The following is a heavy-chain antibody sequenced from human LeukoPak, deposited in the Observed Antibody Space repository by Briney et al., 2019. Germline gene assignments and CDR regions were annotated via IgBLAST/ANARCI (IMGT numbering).Heavy chain of an antibody. V-gene: IGHV3-74*01. J-gene: IGHJ4*02. CDR3: ARDRKYYVSSGYYHY. CDR2: ITNDGSST. CDR1: GNYW. Sequence: GGSLRLSCAASGNYWMHWVRQAPGKGLVWVSRITNDGSSTTYADSVKGRFTISRDNAKNMLYLQVNSLRAEDTAVYYRARDRKYYVSSGYYHYWGQGTLVTVSS. D-gene: IGHD3-22*01.